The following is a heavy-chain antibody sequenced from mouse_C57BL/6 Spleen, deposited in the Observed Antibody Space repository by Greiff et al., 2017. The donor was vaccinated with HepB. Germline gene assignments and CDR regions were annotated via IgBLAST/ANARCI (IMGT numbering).Heavy chain of an antibody. CDR1: GYTFTSYW. CDR2: IYPSDSET. J-gene: IGHJ2*01. CDR3: AREGVITSFDY. V-gene: IGHV1-61*01. Sequence: QVQLQQPGAELVRPGSSVKLSCKASGYTFTSYWMDWVKQRPGQGLEWIGNIYPSDSETHYNQKFKDKATLTVDKSSSTAYMQLSSLTSEDSAVYYCAREGVITSFDYWGQGTTLTVSS. D-gene: IGHD1-1*01.